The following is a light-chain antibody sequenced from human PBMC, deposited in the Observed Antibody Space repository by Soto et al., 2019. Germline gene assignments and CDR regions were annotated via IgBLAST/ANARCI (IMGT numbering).Light chain of an antibody. CDR1: QSIGRR. Sequence: RYNFLSILSATLRDGVTITCRASQSIGRRLAWYQQKPGKAPKVLIYDASSLESGVPSSFSGSGSGTEFTLTISRLQPDDFATYYCQQYNDYATWTFGQGGIVDIK. CDR3: QQYNDYATWT. V-gene: IGKV1-5*01. CDR2: DAS. J-gene: IGKJ1*01.